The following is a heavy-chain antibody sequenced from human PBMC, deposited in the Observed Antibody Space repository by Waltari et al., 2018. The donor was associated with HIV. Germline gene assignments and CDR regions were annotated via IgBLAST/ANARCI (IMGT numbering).Heavy chain of an antibody. CDR3: AKEHQYSHTWYSFYGMDV. CDR1: GFTFSNYA. J-gene: IGHJ6*02. V-gene: IGHV3-23*01. CDR2: ISGSDYST. Sequence: EGQLLESGGGLVQPGGSLRLSCAASGFTFSNYAMNWVRQAPGKGLEWVWAISGSDYSTYYADSGKGRFTISRDNSQNKLFLQMNSLRADDTAVYFCAKEHQYSHTWYSFYGMDVWGQGTTVTVSS. D-gene: IGHD6-13*01.